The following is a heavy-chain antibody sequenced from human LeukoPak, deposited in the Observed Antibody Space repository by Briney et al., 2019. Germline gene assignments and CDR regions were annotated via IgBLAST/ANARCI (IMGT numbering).Heavy chain of an antibody. CDR3: ARAGLDGYNYGAFDI. D-gene: IGHD5-24*01. CDR2: IYTSGST. Sequence: PSETLSLTCTVSGGSISSGSYYWSWIRQPAGKGLEWIGRIYTSGSTNYNPSLKSRVTISVETSKNQFSLKLSSVTAADTAVYYCARAGLDGYNYGAFDIWGQGTMVTVSS. CDR1: GGSISSGSYY. V-gene: IGHV4-61*02. J-gene: IGHJ3*02.